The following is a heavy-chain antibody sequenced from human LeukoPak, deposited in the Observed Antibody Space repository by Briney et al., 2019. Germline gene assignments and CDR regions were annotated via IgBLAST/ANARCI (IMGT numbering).Heavy chain of an antibody. CDR1: GFTFSSYS. D-gene: IGHD5-18*01. Sequence: GGSLRLSCAASGFTFSSYSMNLVRQAPGKGLEWVSSISATSNYIYYADSVKGRFTISRDNAKNSLYLQMNSLRAEDTAVYYCARDTSGYPLDDWGQGTLVTVSS. CDR3: ARDTSGYPLDD. V-gene: IGHV3-21*01. J-gene: IGHJ4*02. CDR2: ISATSNYI.